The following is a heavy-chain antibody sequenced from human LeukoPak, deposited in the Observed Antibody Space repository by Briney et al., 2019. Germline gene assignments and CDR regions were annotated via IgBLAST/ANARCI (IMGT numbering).Heavy chain of an antibody. J-gene: IGHJ3*02. Sequence: ASVKVPCKASGYTFTGYYMHWVRQAPGQGLEWMGWINPNSGGTNYAQKFQGWVTMTRDTSISTAYMELSRLRSDDTAVYYCARVPRDYYDSSSQGAFDIWGQGTMVTVSS. CDR1: GYTFTGYY. CDR3: ARVPRDYYDSSSQGAFDI. V-gene: IGHV1-2*04. CDR2: INPNSGGT. D-gene: IGHD3-22*01.